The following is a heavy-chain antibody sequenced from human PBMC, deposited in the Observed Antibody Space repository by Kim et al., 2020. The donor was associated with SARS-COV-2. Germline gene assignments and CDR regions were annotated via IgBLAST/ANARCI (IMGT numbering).Heavy chain of an antibody. D-gene: IGHD5-18*01. CDR2: ISTDSGAV. Sequence: ASVKVSCKTSGYTFSNYYIHWVRQAPGQGLEWMAWISTDSGAVNYAQKFQDRVIMTRDTSINTTYMELTSLTSDDTAAYFCARGDTVVASRYYYAMDVWGQRTTVTVSS. V-gene: IGHV1-2*02. CDR1: GYTFSNYY. CDR3: ARGDTVVASRYYYAMDV. J-gene: IGHJ6*02.